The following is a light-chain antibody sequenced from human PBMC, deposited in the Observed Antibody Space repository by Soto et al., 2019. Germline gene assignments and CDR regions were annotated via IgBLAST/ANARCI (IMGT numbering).Light chain of an antibody. CDR2: YDD. CDR1: SSNIGKNG. J-gene: IGLJ2*01. V-gene: IGLV1-36*01. CDR3: AVWDDSLNGPV. Sequence: QSVLIQPPSVSEAPRQRVTISCSGNSSNIGKNGVNWYRQFPGEAPKLLIYYDDLLPSGVSDRFSGSKSGTSASLAISGLQSEDEADYYCAVWDDSLNGPVFGEGTQLTVL.